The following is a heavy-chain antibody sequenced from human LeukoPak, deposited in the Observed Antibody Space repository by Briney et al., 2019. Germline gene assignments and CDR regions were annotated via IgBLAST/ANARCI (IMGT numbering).Heavy chain of an antibody. D-gene: IGHD5-18*01. V-gene: IGHV3-30*04. CDR1: GFTFSGHT. Sequence: GGSLRLSCAASGFTFSGHTMHWVRQAPGKGLEWVALILYDGSNTYYADSVKGRFTISRDNSKNTLYLQMNSLRPEDTAVYYCAKEPGYSYGHPFDYWGQGTLVTVSS. CDR3: AKEPGYSYGHPFDY. J-gene: IGHJ4*02. CDR2: ILYDGSNT.